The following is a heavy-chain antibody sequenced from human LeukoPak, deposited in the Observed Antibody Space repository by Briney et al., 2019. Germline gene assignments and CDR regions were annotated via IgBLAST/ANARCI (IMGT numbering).Heavy chain of an antibody. Sequence: QPGRSLRLSCAASGFTFSSYGMHWVRQAPGKGLEWVAVIWYDGSNKYYADSVKGRFTISRDNSKNTLYLQMNSLRAEDTAVYYCAREKGIQETNFDYWGQGTLVTVSS. CDR1: GFTFSSYG. CDR3: AREKGIQETNFDY. D-gene: IGHD1-14*01. J-gene: IGHJ4*02. CDR2: IWYDGSNK. V-gene: IGHV3-33*08.